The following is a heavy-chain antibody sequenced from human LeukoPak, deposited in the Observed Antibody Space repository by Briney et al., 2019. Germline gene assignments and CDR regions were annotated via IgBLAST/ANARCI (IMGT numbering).Heavy chain of an antibody. CDR2: INSEGSSI. CDR3: ARAVAGTYFDP. Sequence: GGSLRLSCEASTITISTYWMHWVRQAPGEGLVWVSRINSEGSSITYADSVKGRFTISRDNAKNTLYLQMNSLRAEDTAVYYCARAVAGTYFDPWGQGTLVTVSS. D-gene: IGHD6-19*01. V-gene: IGHV3-74*01. CDR1: TITISTYW. J-gene: IGHJ4*02.